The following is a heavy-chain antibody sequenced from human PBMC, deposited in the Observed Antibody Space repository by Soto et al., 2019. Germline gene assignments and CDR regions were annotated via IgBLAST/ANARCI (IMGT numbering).Heavy chain of an antibody. J-gene: IGHJ4*02. D-gene: IGHD1-26*01. CDR3: ARGVGATGRYYFDY. CDR2: INAGNGNT. V-gene: IGHV1-3*01. CDR1: GYTFTSYA. Sequence: ASVKVSCKASGYTFTSYAMHWVRQAPGQRLEWMGWINAGNGNTKYSQKFQGRVTITRDTSASTAYMELSSLRSEDTAVYYCARGVGATGRYYFDYWGQGTLVTVSS.